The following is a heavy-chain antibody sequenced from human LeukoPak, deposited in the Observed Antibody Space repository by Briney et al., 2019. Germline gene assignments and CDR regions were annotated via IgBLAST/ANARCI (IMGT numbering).Heavy chain of an antibody. CDR3: AKDVYSSGTGGYFDS. J-gene: IGHJ4*02. CDR1: GFTFSYYA. CDR2: VGDSGGST. V-gene: IGHV3-23*01. Sequence: GGSLRLSCEASGFTFSYYATSWVRQSPGKGLEWLSTVGDSGGSTFYADSVRGRFTISRDNSMNMLYLQMNSLRAEDTALYYCAKDVYSSGTGGYFDSWSQGALVTVSS. D-gene: IGHD6-19*01.